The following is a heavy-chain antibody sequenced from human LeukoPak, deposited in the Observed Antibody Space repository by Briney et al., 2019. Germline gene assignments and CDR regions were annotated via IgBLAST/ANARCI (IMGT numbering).Heavy chain of an antibody. CDR1: GGSISSYY. Sequence: PSETLSLTCTVSGGSISSYYWSWIRQPPGKGLEWIGYIYYSGSTNYNPSLKSRVTISVDTSKNQFSLKLSSVTAADTAVYYCARVGIAARHFDYWGQGTLVTVSS. CDR2: IYYSGST. V-gene: IGHV4-59*01. D-gene: IGHD6-6*01. J-gene: IGHJ4*02. CDR3: ARVGIAARHFDY.